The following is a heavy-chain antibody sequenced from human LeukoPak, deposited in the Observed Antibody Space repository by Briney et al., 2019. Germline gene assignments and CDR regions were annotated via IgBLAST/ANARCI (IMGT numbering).Heavy chain of an antibody. CDR1: GFTFSTYG. CDR2: VWYDESLK. Sequence: GGSLRLSCAASGFTFSTYGMHWVRQAPGKGLEWVAVVWYDESLKYYADSVEGRFTISRDNSKNTLFLQLNSLRAEDTAVYYCATYLDVWGTGTTVIVSS. J-gene: IGHJ6*03. V-gene: IGHV3-33*01. CDR3: ATYLDV.